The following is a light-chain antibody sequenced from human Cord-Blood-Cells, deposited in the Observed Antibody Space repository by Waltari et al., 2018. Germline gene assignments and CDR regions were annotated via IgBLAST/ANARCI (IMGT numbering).Light chain of an antibody. V-gene: IGLV2-23*01. Sequence: QSALTQPASVSGSPGQSITISCTGTSSDVGSYNLVSWYQQHPGKAPKLMIDEGSKRPSGVSKRFSGSKSGNTACLTISGLQAEDEADYYCCSYAGSSTLVFGGGTKLTVL. CDR1: SSDVGSYNL. CDR3: CSYAGSSTLV. CDR2: EGS. J-gene: IGLJ3*02.